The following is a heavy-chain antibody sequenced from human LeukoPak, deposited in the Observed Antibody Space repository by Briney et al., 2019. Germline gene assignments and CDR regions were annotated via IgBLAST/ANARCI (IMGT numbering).Heavy chain of an antibody. Sequence: ASLKVSCKASGYTFTSYYMHWVRQAPGQGLEWMGIINPSGGSTSYAQKFQGRVTMTRDMSTSTVYMELSSLRSEDTAVYYCARDRVPGNKGFDYWGQGTLVTVSS. CDR3: ARDRVPGNKGFDY. CDR2: INPSGGST. J-gene: IGHJ4*02. D-gene: IGHD1/OR15-1a*01. V-gene: IGHV1-46*01. CDR1: GYTFTSYY.